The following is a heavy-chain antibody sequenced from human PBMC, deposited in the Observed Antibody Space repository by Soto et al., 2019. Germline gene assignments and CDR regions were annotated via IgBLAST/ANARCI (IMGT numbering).Heavy chain of an antibody. J-gene: IGHJ5*02. D-gene: IGHD2-2*01. CDR1: GYTFTSYA. CDR2: INAGNGNT. V-gene: IGHV1-3*01. Sequence: ASVKVSCKASGYTFTSYAMHWVRQAPGQRLEWMGWINAGNGNTKYSQKFQGRVTITRDTSASTAYMELSSLRSEDTATYYCARGVRYCSSNGCPNLFDPWGQGTLVTVSS. CDR3: ARGVRYCSSNGCPNLFDP.